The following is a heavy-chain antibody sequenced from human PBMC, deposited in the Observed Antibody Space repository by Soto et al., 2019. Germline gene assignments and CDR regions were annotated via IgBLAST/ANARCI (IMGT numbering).Heavy chain of an antibody. CDR2: IIPIIGPA. D-gene: IGHD3-22*01. CDR1: GGTFTYYG. V-gene: IGHV1-69*01. CDR3: ARDLGTTIAGPPRRETYGWLDP. J-gene: IGHJ5*02. Sequence: QVQLVQSGAEVKRPGSSVKLSCKASGGTFTYYGISWVRQAPGQGLEWMGGIIPIIGPATYAQKFQGRLTITADQSTXXXYMELSSLGSEDTALYYCARDLGTTIAGPPRRETYGWLDPWGQGTLVTVSS.